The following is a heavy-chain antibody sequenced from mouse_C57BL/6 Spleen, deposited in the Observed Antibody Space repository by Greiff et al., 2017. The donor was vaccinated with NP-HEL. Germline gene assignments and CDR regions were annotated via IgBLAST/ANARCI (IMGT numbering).Heavy chain of an antibody. Sequence: VQLQQSGPELVKPGASVKISCKASGYAFSSSWMNWVKQRPGKGLEWIGRIYPGDGDTNYNGKFKGKATLTADKSSSTAYMQLSSLTSEDSAVYFCARAGYYFDYWGQGTTLTVSS. CDR1: GYAFSSSW. CDR3: ARAGYYFDY. CDR2: IYPGDGDT. D-gene: IGHD3-3*01. V-gene: IGHV1-82*01. J-gene: IGHJ2*01.